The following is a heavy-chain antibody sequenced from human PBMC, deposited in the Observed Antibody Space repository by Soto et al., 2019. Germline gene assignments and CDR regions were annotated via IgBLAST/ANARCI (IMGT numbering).Heavy chain of an antibody. D-gene: IGHD3-22*01. V-gene: IGHV1-69*12. CDR2: IIPIFGTA. Sequence: QVQLVQSGAEVKKPGSSVKVSCKASGGTFSSYAISWVRQAPGQGLEWMGGIIPIFGTANYAQKFQGRVTITADESTSTAYMELSSLRSEDTAAYYCAREATYYYDSSGYYVFDAFDVWGQGTMVTVAS. CDR1: GGTFSSYA. CDR3: AREATYYYDSSGYYVFDAFDV. J-gene: IGHJ3*01.